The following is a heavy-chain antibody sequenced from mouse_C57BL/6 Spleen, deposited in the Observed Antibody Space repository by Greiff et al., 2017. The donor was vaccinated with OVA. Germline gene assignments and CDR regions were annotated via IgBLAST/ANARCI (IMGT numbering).Heavy chain of an antibody. Sequence: VQLQESGPELVKPGASVKISCKASGYAFSSSWMNWVKQRPGKGLEWIGRIYPGDGDTNYNGKFKGKATLTADKSSSTAYMQLSSLTSEDSAVYFCARSLITTVVGDYWGQGTTLTVSS. CDR1: GYAFSSSW. V-gene: IGHV1-82*01. CDR3: ARSLITTVVGDY. D-gene: IGHD1-1*01. J-gene: IGHJ2*01. CDR2: IYPGDGDT.